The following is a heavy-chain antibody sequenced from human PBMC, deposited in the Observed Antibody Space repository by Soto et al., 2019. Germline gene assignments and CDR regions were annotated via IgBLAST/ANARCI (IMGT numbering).Heavy chain of an antibody. CDR2: ISGSGVST. CDR3: AKDRERIATRSIDY. V-gene: IGHV3-23*01. J-gene: IGHJ4*02. D-gene: IGHD6-6*01. CDR1: GFTFSSYA. Sequence: EVQLLESGGGLVQPGGSLRLSCAASGFTFSSYAMSWVRQAPGKGLVWVSGISGSGVSTYYADSVKGRFTISRDNSKSTLYLQMNSLRAEDTAVYYCAKDRERIATRSIDYWGQGTLVTVSS.